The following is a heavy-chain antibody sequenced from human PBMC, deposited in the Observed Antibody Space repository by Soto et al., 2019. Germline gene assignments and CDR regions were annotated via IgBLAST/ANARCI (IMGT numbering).Heavy chain of an antibody. J-gene: IGHJ4*02. CDR3: TADTYSSSAWAYDY. CDR1: GFIFSDTW. V-gene: IGHV3-15*07. CDR2: IKHKRDGATT. Sequence: EVQLVESGGGFVKPGGSLRLSCAASGFIFSDTWMNWVRQAPNKGLEWVARIKHKRDGATTHYAAPVKGRFIISRDDSRDTVFLQMDSLKTEDTAVYYCTADTYSSSAWAYDYWGLGALVTVSS. D-gene: IGHD6-19*01.